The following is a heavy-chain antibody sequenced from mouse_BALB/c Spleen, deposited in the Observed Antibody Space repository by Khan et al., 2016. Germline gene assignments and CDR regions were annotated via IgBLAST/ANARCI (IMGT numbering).Heavy chain of an antibody. Sequence: EVKLEESGPGLVKPSQSLSLTCTVTGYSITSDYAWYWNRQFSGNKLEWMGYIRYSGSTCYNPSLKRRISINRDTSKNQFFLQLHSVTTEDTATXYCASAPRRWYFDVWGAGTTVTVCS. J-gene: IGHJ1*01. CDR3: ASAPRRWYFDV. CDR1: GYSITSDYA. V-gene: IGHV3-2*02. CDR2: IRYSGST.